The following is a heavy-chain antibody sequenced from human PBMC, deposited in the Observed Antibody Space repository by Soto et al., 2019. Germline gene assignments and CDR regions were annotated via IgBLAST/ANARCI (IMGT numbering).Heavy chain of an antibody. J-gene: IGHJ4*02. V-gene: IGHV1-69*06. CDR1: GGTFSSYA. D-gene: IGHD3-10*01. CDR3: ARSGESYTGHFGY. Sequence: ASVKVSCKASGGTFSSYAISWVRQAPGQGLEWMGGIIPIFGTANYAQKFQGRVTITADKSTSTAYMELSSLRSEDTAVYYCARSGESYTGHFGYWGQGTLVTVS. CDR2: IIPIFGTA.